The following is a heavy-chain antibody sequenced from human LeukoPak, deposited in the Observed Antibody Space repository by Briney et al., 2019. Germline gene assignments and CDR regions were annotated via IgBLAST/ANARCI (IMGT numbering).Heavy chain of an antibody. J-gene: IGHJ4*02. Sequence: SETLSLTCTVSGGSISSYYWSWIRQPPGKGLEWIGYIYYSGSTNYNPSLKSRVTITVDTSKNQFPLKLSSATAADTAVYYCARGGRGSFDYWGQGTLVTVSS. CDR3: ARGGRGSFDY. V-gene: IGHV4-59*01. CDR1: GGSISSYY. D-gene: IGHD3-16*01. CDR2: IYYSGST.